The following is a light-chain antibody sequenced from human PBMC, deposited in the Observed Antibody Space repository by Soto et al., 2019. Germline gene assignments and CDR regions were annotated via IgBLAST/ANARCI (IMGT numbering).Light chain of an antibody. J-gene: IGKJ2*01. CDR3: LQYGSSPYN. V-gene: IGKV3-20*01. CDR1: QSVSSSY. CDR2: GAS. Sequence: EIVLTQSPGTLSLSPGERATLSCRASQSVSSSYLAWYQQKPGQAPRPLIYGASSRATGIPDRFSGSGSGTDFNLTISRLEPEDFAVYYCLQYGSSPYNFGQGTKLEIK.